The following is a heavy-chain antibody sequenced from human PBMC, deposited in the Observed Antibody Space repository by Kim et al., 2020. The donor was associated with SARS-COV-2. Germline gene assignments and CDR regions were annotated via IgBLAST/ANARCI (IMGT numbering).Heavy chain of an antibody. CDR1: GGSFSGYY. Sequence: SETLSLTCAVYGGSFSGYYWSWIRQPPGKGLEWIGEINHSGSTNYNPSLKSRVTISVDTSKNQFSLKLSSVTAADTAVYYCATIKSRRDGYNYRSVKDYWGQGTLVTVSS. CDR2: INHSGST. J-gene: IGHJ4*02. V-gene: IGHV4-34*01. CDR3: ATIKSRRDGYNYRSVKDY. D-gene: IGHD5-12*01.